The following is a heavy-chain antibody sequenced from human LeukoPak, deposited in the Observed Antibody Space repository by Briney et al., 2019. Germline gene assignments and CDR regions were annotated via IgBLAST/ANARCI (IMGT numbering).Heavy chain of an antibody. D-gene: IGHD5-12*01. CDR3: ARSGYSGYDYYDY. CDR2: INHSGST. Sequence: SETLSLTCTVSGGSISGSSYHWGWIRQPPGNGLEWIGEINHSGSTNYNPSLKSRVTISVDTSKNQFSLKLSSVTAADTAVYYCARSGYSGYDYYDYWGQGTLVTVSS. V-gene: IGHV4-39*07. J-gene: IGHJ4*02. CDR1: GGSISGSSYH.